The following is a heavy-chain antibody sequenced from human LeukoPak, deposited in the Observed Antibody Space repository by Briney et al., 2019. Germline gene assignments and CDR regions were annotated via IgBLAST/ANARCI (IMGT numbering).Heavy chain of an antibody. J-gene: IGHJ4*02. CDR3: ARRAPGYYGWGSYYY. CDR2: IYTSGST. D-gene: IGHD3-10*01. CDR1: GGSISSGSYY. V-gene: IGHV4-61*02. Sequence: PSETLSLTCTVSGGSISSGSYYWSWIRQPAGKGLEWIGRIYTSGSTNYNPSLESRVTISIDTSKNQFSLKLSSVTAADTAVYYCARRAPGYYGWGSYYYWGQGTLVTVSS.